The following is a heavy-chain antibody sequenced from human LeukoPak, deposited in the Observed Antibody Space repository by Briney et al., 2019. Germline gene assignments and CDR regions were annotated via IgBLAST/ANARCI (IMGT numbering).Heavy chain of an antibody. J-gene: IGHJ4*02. CDR3: ARDYGTGRLTN. V-gene: IGHV1-69*05. CDR2: IIPIFGTA. Sequence: GASVKVSCKASGGTFSSYAISWVGQAPGQGLEWMGRIIPIFGTANYAQKFQGRVTITTDESTSTAYMELSSLRSEDTAVYYCARDYGTGRLTNWGQGTLVTVSS. D-gene: IGHD4-17*01. CDR1: GGTFSSYA.